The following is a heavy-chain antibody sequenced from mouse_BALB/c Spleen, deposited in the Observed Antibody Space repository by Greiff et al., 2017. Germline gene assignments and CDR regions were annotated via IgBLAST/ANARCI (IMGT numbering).Heavy chain of an antibody. D-gene: IGHD2-4*01. J-gene: IGHJ3*01. V-gene: IGHV1-9*01. Sequence: VKLVESGAELMKPGASVKISCKATGYTFSSYWIEWVKQRPGHGLEWIGEILPGSGSTNYNEKFKGKATFTADTSSNTAYMQLSSLTSEDSAVYYCARTGALSTMITTRAWFAYWGQGTLVTVSA. CDR2: ILPGSGST. CDR1: GYTFSSYW. CDR3: ARTGALSTMITTRAWFAY.